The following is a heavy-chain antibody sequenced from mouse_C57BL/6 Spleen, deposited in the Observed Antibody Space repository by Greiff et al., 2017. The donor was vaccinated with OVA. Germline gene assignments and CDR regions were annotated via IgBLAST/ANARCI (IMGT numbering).Heavy chain of an antibody. D-gene: IGHD6-1*01. CDR1: GYTFTSYW. V-gene: IGHV1-64*01. CDR3: ARQHRYYFDY. Sequence: QVQLQQPGTELVKPGASVKLSCKASGYTFTSYWMHWVKQRPGQGLEWIGMIHPNSGSTNYNEKFKSKATLTVDKSSSTAYMQLSSLTSEDSAVYYCARQHRYYFDYWGQGTTLTVSS. J-gene: IGHJ2*01. CDR2: IHPNSGST.